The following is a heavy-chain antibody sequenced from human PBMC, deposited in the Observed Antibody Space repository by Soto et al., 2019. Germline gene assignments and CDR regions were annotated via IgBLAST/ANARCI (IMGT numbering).Heavy chain of an antibody. V-gene: IGHV4-59*11. D-gene: IGHD3-10*01. Sequence: SETLSLTWAVSGDSISSHYWMWIRQPPGKGLEWIGSIHFSGSTNYSPSLNSRVTISVDTSKNRFFLRMNSVTAADTAVYYCARGYYWFDTWGQGTLVTVSS. CDR2: IHFSGST. CDR3: ARGYYWFDT. CDR1: GDSISSHY. J-gene: IGHJ5*02.